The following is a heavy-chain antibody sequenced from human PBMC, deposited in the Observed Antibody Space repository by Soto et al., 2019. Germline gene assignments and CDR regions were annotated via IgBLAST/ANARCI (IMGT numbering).Heavy chain of an antibody. CDR3: ARGHTRWYPVGLIDY. CDR1: GFTFSSYS. J-gene: IGHJ4*02. Sequence: PGGSLRLSCAASGFTFSSYSMNWVRQAPGKGLEWVANIKQDGSEKYYVDSVKGRFTISRDNAKNSLYLQMNSLRAEDTAVYYCARGHTRWYPVGLIDYWGQGTLVTVSS. CDR2: IKQDGSEK. V-gene: IGHV3-7*01. D-gene: IGHD2-15*01.